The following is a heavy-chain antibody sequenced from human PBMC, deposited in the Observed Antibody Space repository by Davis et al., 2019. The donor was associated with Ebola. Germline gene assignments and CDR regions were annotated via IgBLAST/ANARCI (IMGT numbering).Heavy chain of an antibody. CDR3: ASEYGDY. CDR2: SDPEDGEA. Sequence: ASVKVSCKVSGYTLTELSIHWVRQAHGKGLEWMGGSDPEDGEAIYSQKFQGRVTMTEDTSTDTAYMELSNLRSEDTAVYYCASEYGDYWGQGTLVTVSS. CDR1: GYTLTELS. J-gene: IGHJ4*02. V-gene: IGHV1-24*01. D-gene: IGHD2-8*01.